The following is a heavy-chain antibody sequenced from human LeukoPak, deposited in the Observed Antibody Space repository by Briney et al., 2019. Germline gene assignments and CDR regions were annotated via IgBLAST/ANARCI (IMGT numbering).Heavy chain of an antibody. D-gene: IGHD1-14*01. V-gene: IGHV4-38-2*02. Sequence: SETLSLTCTVSGYSISSGYYWGWIRQPPGKGLEWIGSIYYSGSTNHNPSLKSRVTISVDTSKNQFSLKLNSVTAADTAVYYCARGPQNLETGVEYWGQGTLVTVSS. CDR2: IYYSGST. CDR1: GYSISSGYY. CDR3: ARGPQNLETGVEY. J-gene: IGHJ4*02.